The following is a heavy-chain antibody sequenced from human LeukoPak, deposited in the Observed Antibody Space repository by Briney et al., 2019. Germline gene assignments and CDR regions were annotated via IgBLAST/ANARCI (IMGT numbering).Heavy chain of an antibody. CDR3: ARDYDFLGGTPRDAFDI. Sequence: SETLSLTCTVSGGSISSGDYYWSWIRQPPGKGLEWIGYIYYSGSTYYNPSLKSRVTISVDTSKNHFSLKLSSVTAADTAVYYRARDYDFLGGTPRDAFDIWGQGTMVTVSS. J-gene: IGHJ3*02. V-gene: IGHV4-30-4*08. CDR2: IYYSGST. CDR1: GGSISSGDYY. D-gene: IGHD3-3*01.